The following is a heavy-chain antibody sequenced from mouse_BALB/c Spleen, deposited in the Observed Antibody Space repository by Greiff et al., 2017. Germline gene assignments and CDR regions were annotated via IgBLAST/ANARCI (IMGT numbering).Heavy chain of an antibody. D-gene: IGHD2-4*01. V-gene: IGHV14-3*02. J-gene: IGHJ4*01. CDR1: GFNIKDTY. Sequence: VQLQQSGAELVKPGASVKLSCTASGFNIKDTYMHWVKQRPEQGLEWIGRIDPANGNTKYDPKFQGKATITADTSSNTAYLQLSSLTSEDTAVYYCAYDYAYAMDYWGQGTSVTVSS. CDR2: IDPANGNT. CDR3: AYDYAYAMDY.